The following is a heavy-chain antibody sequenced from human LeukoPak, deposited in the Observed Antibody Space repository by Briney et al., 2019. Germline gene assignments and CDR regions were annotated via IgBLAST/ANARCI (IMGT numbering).Heavy chain of an antibody. CDR1: GFTFSSYS. D-gene: IGHD6-19*01. CDR2: ISSSSSYI. V-gene: IGHV3-21*01. J-gene: IGHJ4*02. Sequence: PGGSLRLSCAASGFTFSSYSMNWVRQAPGKGLEWVSSISSSSSYIYYADSEKGRFTISRDNAKNSLYLQMNSLRAEDTAVYYCARDGGAVAGRDFDYWGQGTLVTVSS. CDR3: ARDGGAVAGRDFDY.